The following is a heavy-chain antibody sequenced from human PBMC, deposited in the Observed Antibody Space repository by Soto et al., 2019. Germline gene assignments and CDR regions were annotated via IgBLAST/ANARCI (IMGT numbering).Heavy chain of an antibody. V-gene: IGHV3-7*01. J-gene: IGHJ6*03. CDR1: GFTFSSYW. CDR2: IKQDGSEK. CDR3: ARDHRGTDYYYYYYMDV. Sequence: PGGSLRLSCAASGFTFSSYWMSWVRQAPGKGLEWVANIKQDGSEKYYVDSVKGRFTISRDNAKNSLYLQMNSLRAEDTAVYYCARDHRGTDYYYYYYMDVWGKGTTVTVSS.